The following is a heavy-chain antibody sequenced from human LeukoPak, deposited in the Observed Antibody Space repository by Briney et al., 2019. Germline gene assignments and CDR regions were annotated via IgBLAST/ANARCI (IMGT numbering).Heavy chain of an antibody. J-gene: IGHJ4*02. D-gene: IGHD3-22*01. CDR3: ARDYYDSSGYYSFDY. V-gene: IGHV3-7*01. CDR2: IKQDGSEK. CDR1: GFTFSSYW. Sequence: PGGSLRLSCAAPGFTFSSYWMSWVRQAPGKGLEWVANIKQDGSEKYYVDSVKGRFTISRDNAKNSLYLQMNSLRAEDTAVYYCARDYYDSSGYYSFDYWGQGTLVTVSS.